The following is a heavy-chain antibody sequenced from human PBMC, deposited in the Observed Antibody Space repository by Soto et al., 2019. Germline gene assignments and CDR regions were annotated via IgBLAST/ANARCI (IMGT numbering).Heavy chain of an antibody. Sequence: QAQLEQSGGELKKPGSSGKVSCKASRVAFSKFIVTWVGQAPGLGLEWLGGIIPIFGTANYAQKFQGRVTITADESTSTSYLEVNNLRSEDTAVYYCAKVRYSSPMGYYYGMDVWGQGTTVTVSS. CDR3: AKVRYSSPMGYYYGMDV. V-gene: IGHV1-69*01. J-gene: IGHJ6*02. CDR2: IIPIFGTA. D-gene: IGHD6-19*01. CDR1: RVAFSKFI.